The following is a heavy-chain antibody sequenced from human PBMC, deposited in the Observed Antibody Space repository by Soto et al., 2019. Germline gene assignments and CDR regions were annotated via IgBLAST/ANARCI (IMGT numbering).Heavy chain of an antibody. Sequence: ASVKVSCKASGYTFTSYAMHWVRQAPGQRLEWMGWINAGNGNTKYSQKFQGRVTITRDTPASTAYMELSSLRSEDTAVYYCARNGVATYYGFWSGYSGYFDYWGQGTLVTVSS. J-gene: IGHJ4*02. D-gene: IGHD3-3*01. CDR3: ARNGVATYYGFWSGYSGYFDY. V-gene: IGHV1-3*01. CDR1: GYTFTSYA. CDR2: INAGNGNT.